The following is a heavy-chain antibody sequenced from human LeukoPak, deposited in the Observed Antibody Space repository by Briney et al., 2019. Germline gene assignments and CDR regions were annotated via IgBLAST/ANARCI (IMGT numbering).Heavy chain of an antibody. CDR3: ARDDSVGGSSWYNWFDP. D-gene: IGHD6-13*01. V-gene: IGHV1-46*01. J-gene: IGHJ5*02. CDR1: GYTFTSNY. CDR2: IYPRDGST. Sequence: ASVKVSCKASGYTFTSNYIHWVRQAPGQGLEWMGMIYPRDGSTSYAQKFQGRVTVTRDTSTSTVYMELSSLRSEDTAVYYCARDDSVGGSSWYNWFDPWGQGTLVTVSS.